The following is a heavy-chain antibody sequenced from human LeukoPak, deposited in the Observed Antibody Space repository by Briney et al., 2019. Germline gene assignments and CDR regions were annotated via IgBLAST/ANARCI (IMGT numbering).Heavy chain of an antibody. D-gene: IGHD3-10*01. Sequence: PSETLSLTCAVYGGSFSGYYWSWIRQPPGKGLEWIGEINHSGSTNYNPSLKSRVTISVDTSKNQFSLKLSSVTAADTAVYYCARGRGERSIYYYYYMDVWGKGTTVTVSS. V-gene: IGHV4-34*01. CDR1: GGSFSGYY. J-gene: IGHJ6*03. CDR3: ARGRGERSIYYYYYMDV. CDR2: INHSGST.